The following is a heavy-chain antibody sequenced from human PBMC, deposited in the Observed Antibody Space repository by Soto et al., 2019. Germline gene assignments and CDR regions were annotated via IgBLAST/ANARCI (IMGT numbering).Heavy chain of an antibody. CDR3: AREDYDSSGYYYDA. CDR2: IYSGGST. Sequence: GGSLRLSCAASGFTVSSNYMSWVRQAPGKGLEWVSVIYSGGSTYYADSVKGRFTISRDNSKNTLYLQMNSLRAEDTAVYYCAREDYDSSGYYYDAWGQGTTVTVSS. V-gene: IGHV3-53*01. J-gene: IGHJ6*02. D-gene: IGHD3-22*01. CDR1: GFTVSSNY.